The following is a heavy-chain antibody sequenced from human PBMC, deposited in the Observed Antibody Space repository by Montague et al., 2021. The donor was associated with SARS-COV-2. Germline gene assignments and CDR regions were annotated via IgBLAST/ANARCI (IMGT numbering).Heavy chain of an antibody. J-gene: IGHJ6*03. CDR1: GGSFSGYY. CDR3: ARGYSAYDPLTLYYYYHYMDV. V-gene: IGHV4-34*01. D-gene: IGHD5-12*01. Sequence: SETLSLTCAVYGGSFSGYYWSWIRQPPGKGLEWIGEINHSGSTNYNPSLKSRVTISVDTSKNQFSLKLSSVTASDTAVYYCARGYSAYDPLTLYYYYHYMDVWGKGATVTVSS. CDR2: INHSGST.